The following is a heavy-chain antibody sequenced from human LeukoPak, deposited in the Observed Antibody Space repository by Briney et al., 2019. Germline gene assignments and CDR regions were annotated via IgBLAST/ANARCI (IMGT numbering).Heavy chain of an antibody. J-gene: IGHJ4*02. CDR3: ASPQHDSSGLTFDY. CDR2: IIPIFGTA. CDR1: GGTFSSYA. D-gene: IGHD3-22*01. Sequence: ASVKVSCKASGGTFSSYAISWVRQAPGQGLEWMGGIIPIFGTANYAQKFQGRVTITADESTSTAYMELSSLRSEDTAVYYCASPQHDSSGLTFDYWGQGTLVTVSS. V-gene: IGHV1-69*13.